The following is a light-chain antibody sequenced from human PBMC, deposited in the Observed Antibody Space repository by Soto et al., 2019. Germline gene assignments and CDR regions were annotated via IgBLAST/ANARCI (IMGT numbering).Light chain of an antibody. CDR2: GNS. J-gene: IGLJ1*01. V-gene: IGLV1-40*01. CDR1: TSNIGTGYD. Sequence: QSVLTQPPSVSGAPGQRVTISYTGSTSNIGTGYDVHWYQQLPGTAPKLLIYGNSSRPSGVHDRFSGSKSGTSASLAITGSQDEDEADYYCQSYDSSLSGGVFGTGTNVTVL. CDR3: QSYDSSLSGGV.